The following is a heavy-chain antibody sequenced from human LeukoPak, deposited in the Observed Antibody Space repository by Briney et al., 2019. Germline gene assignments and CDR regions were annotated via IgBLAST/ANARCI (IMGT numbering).Heavy chain of an antibody. CDR2: IKTDGSEK. J-gene: IGHJ4*02. Sequence: GGSLRLSCEASGFTSSNSWMTWVRQTPGKGLEWVANIKTDGSEKYYVDSVKGRFTISRDNAKNSLYLQMNSLRAEDTAVYYCAKVPGPYCWSATWGQAFDYWGQGTLVTVSS. D-gene: IGHD3-3*01. V-gene: IGHV3-7*01. CDR1: GFTSSNSW. CDR3: AKVPGPYCWSATWGQAFDY.